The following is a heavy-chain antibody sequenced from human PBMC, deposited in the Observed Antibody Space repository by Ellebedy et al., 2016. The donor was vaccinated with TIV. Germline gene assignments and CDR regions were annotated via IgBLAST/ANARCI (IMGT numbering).Heavy chain of an antibody. D-gene: IGHD3-10*01. CDR3: ASGSMVRGLTDY. CDR2: IYHTGST. V-gene: IGHV4-4*02. J-gene: IGHJ4*02. Sequence: GSLRLXXAVSGGSITSSYWWSWLRQPPGKGLEWIGEIYHTGSTNYNPSLRSRVTISVDKSKIQFSLKLRSVTAADTAVYYCASGSMVRGLTDYWGQGTLVTVSS. CDR1: GGSITSSYW.